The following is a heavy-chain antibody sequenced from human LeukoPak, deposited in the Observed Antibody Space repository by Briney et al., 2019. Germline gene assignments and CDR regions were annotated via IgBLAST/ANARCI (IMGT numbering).Heavy chain of an antibody. CDR2: INPNSGGT. CDR1: GYTFTSYD. D-gene: IGHD1-14*01. J-gene: IGHJ4*02. V-gene: IGHV1-2*06. Sequence: ASVKVSCKASGYTFTSYDINWVRQAPGQGLEWMGRINPNSGGTNYAQKFQGRVTMTRDTSISTAYMELSRLRSDDTAVYYCARDLQGLTADYWGQGTLVTVSS. CDR3: ARDLQGLTADY.